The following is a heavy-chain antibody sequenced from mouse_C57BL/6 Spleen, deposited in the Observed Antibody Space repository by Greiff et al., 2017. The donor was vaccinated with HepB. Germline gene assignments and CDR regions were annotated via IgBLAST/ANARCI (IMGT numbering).Heavy chain of an antibody. D-gene: IGHD1-1*01. V-gene: IGHV5-4*03. J-gene: IGHJ2*01. Sequence: EVMLVESGGGLVKPGGSLKLSCAASGFTFSSYAMSWVRQTPEKRLEWVATISDGGSYTYYPDNVKGRFTISRDNAKNNLYLQMSHLKSEDTAMYYCARAPYYCGSSHYFDYWGQGTTLTVSS. CDR2: ISDGGSYT. CDR3: ARAPYYCGSSHYFDY. CDR1: GFTFSSYA.